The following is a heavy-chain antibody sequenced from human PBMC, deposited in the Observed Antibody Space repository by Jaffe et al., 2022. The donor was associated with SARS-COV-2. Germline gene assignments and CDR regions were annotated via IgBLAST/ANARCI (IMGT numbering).Heavy chain of an antibody. CDR3: ARSREWQQLDEGMDV. V-gene: IGHV1-69*02. CDR1: GGTFSSYT. CDR2: IIPILGIA. J-gene: IGHJ6*02. D-gene: IGHD6-13*01. Sequence: QVQLVQSGAEVKKPGSSVKVSCKASGGTFSSYTISWVRQAPGQGLEWMGRIIPILGIANYAQKFQGRVTITADKSTSTAYMELSSLRSEDTAVYYCARSREWQQLDEGMDVWGQGTTVTVSS.